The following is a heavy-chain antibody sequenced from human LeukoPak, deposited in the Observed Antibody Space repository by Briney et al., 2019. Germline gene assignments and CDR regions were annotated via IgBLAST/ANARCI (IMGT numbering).Heavy chain of an antibody. CDR3: ARAPTHCSSTSCYADGAFDI. Sequence: ASVKVSCKASGYTFTSYAMHWVRQAPGQRLEWMGWINAGNGNTKYSQKFRGRVTITRDTSASTAYMELSSLRSEDTAVYYCARAPTHCSSTSCYADGAFDIWGQGTTVTVSS. D-gene: IGHD2-2*01. J-gene: IGHJ3*02. CDR2: INAGNGNT. V-gene: IGHV1-3*01. CDR1: GYTFTSYA.